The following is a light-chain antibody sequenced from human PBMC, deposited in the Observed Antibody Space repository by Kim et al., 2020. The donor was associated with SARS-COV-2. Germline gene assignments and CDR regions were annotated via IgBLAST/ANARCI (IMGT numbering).Light chain of an antibody. V-gene: IGLV2-14*04. CDR2: DVS. Sequence: GQSITISCTRTSSDVGGYNYVSWYQQHPGKAPKLMIYDVSKRPSGVSKRFSGSKSGNTASLTISGLQAEDEADYYCSSYTSSSTYVFGTGTKVTVL. CDR1: SSDVGGYNY. CDR3: SSYTSSSTYV. J-gene: IGLJ1*01.